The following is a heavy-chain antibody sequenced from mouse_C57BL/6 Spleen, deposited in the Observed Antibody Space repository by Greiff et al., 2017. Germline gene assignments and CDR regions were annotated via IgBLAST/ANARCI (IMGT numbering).Heavy chain of an antibody. J-gene: IGHJ4*01. CDR1: GFTFSSYG. CDR3: ARERVITTVVATDYYAMDY. V-gene: IGHV5-6*01. Sequence: EVKLVESGGDLVKPGGSLKLSCAASGFTFSSYGMSWVRQTPDKRLEWVATISSGGSYTYYPDSVKGRFTISRDNAKNTLYLQMSSLKSEDTAMYYCARERVITTVVATDYYAMDYWGQGTLVTVSS. CDR2: ISSGGSYT. D-gene: IGHD1-1*01.